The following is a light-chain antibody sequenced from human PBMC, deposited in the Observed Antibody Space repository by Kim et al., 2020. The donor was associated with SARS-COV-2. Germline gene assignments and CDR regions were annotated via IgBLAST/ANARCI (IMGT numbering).Light chain of an antibody. CDR1: KLGDKY. CDR2: QDN. J-gene: IGLJ1*01. CDR3: QAWDSSTYV. V-gene: IGLV3-1*01. Sequence: VFPEQTASITCSGDKLGDKYATWYQQKPGQSPVLVIYQDNKRPSGIPERFSGSNSGNTATLTISGTQAMDEADYYCQAWDSSTYVFGPGTKVTVL.